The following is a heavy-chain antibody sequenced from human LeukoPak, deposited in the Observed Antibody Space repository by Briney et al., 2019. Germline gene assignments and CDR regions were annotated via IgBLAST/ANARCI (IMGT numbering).Heavy chain of an antibody. V-gene: IGHV4-4*09. CDR3: ARWYSSSWLPRTYYYYMDV. CDR2: IYTSGST. J-gene: IGHJ6*03. Sequence: PSETLSLTCTVSGGSISSYYWSWIRQPPGKGLEWFGYIYTSGSTNYNPSLKSRVTISVDTSKNQFSLKLSSVTAADTAVYYCARWYSSSWLPRTYYYYMDVWGKGTTVTVSS. D-gene: IGHD6-13*01. CDR1: GGSISSYY.